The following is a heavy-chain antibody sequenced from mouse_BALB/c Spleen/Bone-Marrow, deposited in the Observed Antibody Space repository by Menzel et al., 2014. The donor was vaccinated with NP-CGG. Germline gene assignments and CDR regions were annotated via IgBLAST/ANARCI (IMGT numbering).Heavy chain of an antibody. J-gene: IGHJ4*01. D-gene: IGHD2-1*01. CDR1: GYSFTGYT. Sequence: DVKLQESGPELVKPGASVKISCKASGYSFTGYTMNWVKQSHGKNLEWIGLINPYNGGTSYNQKFKGRAALTVDKSSSTAYMELLRLTSEDSAVYYCARSGLYYGNYLYAMDFWGQGTSVTVSS. CDR3: ARSGLYYGNYLYAMDF. CDR2: INPYNGGT. V-gene: IGHV1-18*01.